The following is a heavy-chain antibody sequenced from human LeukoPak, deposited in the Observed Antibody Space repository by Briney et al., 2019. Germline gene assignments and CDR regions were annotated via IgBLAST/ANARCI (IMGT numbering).Heavy chain of an antibody. V-gene: IGHV3-74*01. D-gene: IGHD2-21*02. J-gene: IGHJ4*02. CDR3: ARSSRGDAINFGY. Sequence: PGGSLRLSCAASGFTFSSYWMHWVRHAPGKGLVWVSRLNSDGSSTSYADSVKGRFTISRDNAKNTLYLQMNSLRAEDTAVYYCARSSRGDAINFGYWGQGTLVTVSS. CDR1: GFTFSSYW. CDR2: LNSDGSST.